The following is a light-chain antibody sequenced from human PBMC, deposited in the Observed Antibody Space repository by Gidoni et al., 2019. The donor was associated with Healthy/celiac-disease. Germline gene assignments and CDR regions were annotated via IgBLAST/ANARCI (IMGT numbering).Light chain of an antibody. CDR3: QQYDNPRVT. CDR2: DAS. V-gene: IGKV1-33*01. CDR1: QDISNY. J-gene: IGKJ3*01. Sequence: DVHLAHSRSSLSASVGDRVTITCQASQDISNYLNWYQQKPGKAPKLLIYDASNLETGVPSRFSGSGSGTDFTFTISSLQPEDIATYYCQQYDNPRVTFGHGTKVDIK.